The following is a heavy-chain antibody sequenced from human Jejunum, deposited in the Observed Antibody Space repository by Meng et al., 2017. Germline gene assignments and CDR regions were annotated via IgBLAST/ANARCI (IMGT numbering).Heavy chain of an antibody. Sequence: EVQLVESGGGLVQPGGSLRLSCAASGFSITDHWMHWVRQGPGKGPVWVSRIDPHGSDPTYADSVKGRFTISRDNAKNTVYLQMNSLRAEDSAFYYCTNDRLKHWGQGALVTVSS. J-gene: IGHJ1*01. CDR3: TNDRLKH. D-gene: IGHD1-1*01. CDR2: IDPHGSDP. V-gene: IGHV3-74*03. CDR1: GFSITDHW.